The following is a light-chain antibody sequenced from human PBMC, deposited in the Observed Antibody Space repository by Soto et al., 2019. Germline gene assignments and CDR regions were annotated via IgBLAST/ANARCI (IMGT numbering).Light chain of an antibody. CDR1: SSNIGADFG. V-gene: IGLV1-40*01. CDR2: GNT. Sequence: QSVLTQPPSVSGAPGQRVTISCTGNSSNIGADFGVHWYQQLPGTGPKVLIYGNTNRPSGVPLRFSGSKSGTSASLTITGLQIDDEAEYFCISYKTDDTFLFGTGTKVTVL. CDR3: ISYKTDDTFL. J-gene: IGLJ1*01.